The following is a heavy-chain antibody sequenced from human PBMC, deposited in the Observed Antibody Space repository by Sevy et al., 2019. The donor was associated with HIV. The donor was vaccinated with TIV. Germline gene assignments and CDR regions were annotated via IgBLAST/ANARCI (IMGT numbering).Heavy chain of an antibody. Sequence: GGSLRPSCPPSGFTFNTYGMHWVRQPPGKGLGWVAFIRYDGSTKYFTDSVKGGFTITRDNSRNTLYLQMNSLRPADTAVYYCVKGLGMVQGALLSDDIWGQGTMVTVSS. J-gene: IGHJ3*02. CDR2: IRYDGSTK. V-gene: IGHV3-30*02. CDR1: GFTFNTYG. CDR3: VKGLGMVQGALLSDDI. D-gene: IGHD3-10*01.